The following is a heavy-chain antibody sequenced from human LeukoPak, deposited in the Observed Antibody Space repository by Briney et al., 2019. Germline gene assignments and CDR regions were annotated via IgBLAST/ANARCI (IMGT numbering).Heavy chain of an antibody. CDR2: INPESGST. D-gene: IGHD1-1*01. J-gene: IGHJ4*02. Sequence: ASVKVSCKASGYTFSDFYIHWVRQDPGQRLEWMGWINPESGSTKYEQKFQSRVTMTRDTSISTAYMELSSLTSDDTAVYYCARERRGTCNQDFDYWGQGTLVPVSP. CDR1: GYTFSDFY. V-gene: IGHV1-2*02. CDR3: ARERRGTCNQDFDY.